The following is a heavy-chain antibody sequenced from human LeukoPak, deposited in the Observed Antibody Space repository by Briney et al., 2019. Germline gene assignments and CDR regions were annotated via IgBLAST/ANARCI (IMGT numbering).Heavy chain of an antibody. CDR2: IYPGDSDT. CDR3: ARRNTYYDFYNWFDP. D-gene: IGHD3-3*01. V-gene: IGHV5-51*01. CDR1: GYSFTSYW. J-gene: IGHJ5*02. Sequence: GESLKISCKGSGYSFTSYWIGWVRQMPGKGLEWMGIIYPGDSDTRYSPSFQGQVTISADKSISTAYLQWSSLKASDTAMYYCARRNTYYDFYNWFDPWGQGTLVTVSS.